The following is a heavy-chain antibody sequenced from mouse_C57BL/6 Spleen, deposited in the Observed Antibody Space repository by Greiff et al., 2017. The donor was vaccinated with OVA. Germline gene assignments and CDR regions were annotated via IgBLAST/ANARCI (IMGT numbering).Heavy chain of an antibody. CDR1: GFSLSTFGMG. Sequence: QVTLKVSGPGILQPSQTLSLTCSFSGFSLSTFGMGVGWIRQPSGKGLEWLAHIWWDDDKYYNPALKSRPTISKDTSKNQVFLKIANVDTADTATYYCARIPYGSSYHYWYFDVWGTGTTVTVSS. CDR3: ARIPYGSSYHYWYFDV. V-gene: IGHV8-8*01. D-gene: IGHD1-1*01. J-gene: IGHJ1*03. CDR2: IWWDDDK.